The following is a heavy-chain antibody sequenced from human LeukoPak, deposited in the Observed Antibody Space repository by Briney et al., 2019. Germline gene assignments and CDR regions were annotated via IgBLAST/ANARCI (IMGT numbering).Heavy chain of an antibody. V-gene: IGHV5-51*01. CDR3: TAFNRDDYRNFDS. CDR1: GYNFPTYW. Sequence: PGESLQISCKGSGYNFPTYWIGWVRQMPGRGLEWMGQVFPLDSDTTYSPTFQGQVTISADTSTSTAHLQWSSLKASDTAIYYCTAFNRDDYRNFDSWGQGTLVTVSS. CDR2: VFPLDSDT. J-gene: IGHJ4*02. D-gene: IGHD5-24*01.